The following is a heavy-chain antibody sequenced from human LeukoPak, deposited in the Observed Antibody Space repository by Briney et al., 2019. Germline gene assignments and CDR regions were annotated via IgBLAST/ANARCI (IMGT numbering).Heavy chain of an antibody. CDR2: ISSSSSYI. CDR1: GFTFSSYS. Sequence: KPGGSLRLSCAASGFTFSSYSMNWVRQAPGKGLEWVSSISSSSSYIYYADSVKGRFTISRDNAKNSLYLQMNSLRAEDTAVYYCATPPVDTAMVNFDYWGQGTLVTVSS. CDR3: ATPPVDTAMVNFDY. J-gene: IGHJ4*02. D-gene: IGHD5-18*01. V-gene: IGHV3-21*01.